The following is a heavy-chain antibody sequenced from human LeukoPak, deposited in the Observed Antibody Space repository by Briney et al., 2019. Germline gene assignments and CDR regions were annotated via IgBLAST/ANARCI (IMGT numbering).Heavy chain of an antibody. Sequence: GASVKVSCKASGYTFTCYYMHWVRQAPGQGLEWMGWINPNSGGTNYAQKFQGRVTMTRDTSISTAYMELSRLRSDDTAVYYCARAIRYFDWLLESSIGYFDYWGQGTLVTVSS. CDR1: GYTFTCYY. CDR2: INPNSGGT. CDR3: ARAIRYFDWLLESSIGYFDY. D-gene: IGHD3-9*01. J-gene: IGHJ4*02. V-gene: IGHV1-2*02.